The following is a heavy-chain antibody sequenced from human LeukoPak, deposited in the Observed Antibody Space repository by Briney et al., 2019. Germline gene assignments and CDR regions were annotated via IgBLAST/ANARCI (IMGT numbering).Heavy chain of an antibody. J-gene: IGHJ4*02. CDR3: ATLFAIFGVAPDS. V-gene: IGHV4-59*01. Sequence: PSETLSLTCTVSGGSISSYYWSWIRQPPGKGLEWIGYIYYSGSTNYNPSLKSRVTISVDTSKNQFSLKLSSVTAADTAVYYCATLFAIFGVAPDSWGQGTLVTVSS. CDR2: IYYSGST. CDR1: GGSISSYY. D-gene: IGHD3-3*01.